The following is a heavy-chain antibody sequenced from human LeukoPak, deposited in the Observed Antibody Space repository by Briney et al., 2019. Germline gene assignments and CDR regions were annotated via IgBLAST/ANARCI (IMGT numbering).Heavy chain of an antibody. J-gene: IGHJ4*02. V-gene: IGHV3-23*01. CDR3: AKEGALWSGYYKDY. Sequence: PGGSLRLSCAASGFTFSSYAMSWVRQAPGKGLEWVSGISGSGGSTYYADSVKGRFTISRDNSKNTLYLQMNSLRAEDTAVYYCAKEGALWSGYYKDYWGQGTLVTVSS. CDR1: GFTFSSYA. D-gene: IGHD3-3*01. CDR2: ISGSGGST.